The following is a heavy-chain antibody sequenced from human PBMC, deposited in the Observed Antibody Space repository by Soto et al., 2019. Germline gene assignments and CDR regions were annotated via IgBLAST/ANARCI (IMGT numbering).Heavy chain of an antibody. D-gene: IGHD3-10*01. CDR2: IYYSGST. V-gene: IGHV4-39*01. Sequence: SETLSLTCTVSGGSISGSSYYWGWIRQPPGKGLEWIGSIYYSGSTYYNPSLKSRVTISVDTSKNQFSLKLSSVTAADTAVYYCASRLLWFGELFNHYYYYMDVWGKGTTVTVSS. CDR1: GGSISGSSYY. CDR3: ASRLLWFGELFNHYYYYMDV. J-gene: IGHJ6*03.